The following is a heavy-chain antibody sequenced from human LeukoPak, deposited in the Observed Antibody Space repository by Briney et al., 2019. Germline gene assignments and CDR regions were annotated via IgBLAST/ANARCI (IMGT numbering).Heavy chain of an antibody. V-gene: IGHV1-2*02. CDR1: GYTFTGYY. Sequence: ASVKVSCKASGYTFTGYYMHWVRQAPGQGLEWMGWINPNSGGTNYAQKFQGRVTMTRDTSISTAYMGLSRLRSEDTAVYYCARDPSLLIAVAGYWFDPWGQGTLVTVSS. CDR2: INPNSGGT. D-gene: IGHD6-19*01. J-gene: IGHJ5*02. CDR3: ARDPSLLIAVAGYWFDP.